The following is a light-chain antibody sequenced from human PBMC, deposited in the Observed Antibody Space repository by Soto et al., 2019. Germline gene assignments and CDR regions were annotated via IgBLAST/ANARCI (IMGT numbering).Light chain of an antibody. V-gene: IGLV2-14*01. J-gene: IGLJ2*01. CDR3: SSYTGSSVI. CDR2: EVS. Sequence: QSALTQPASVSGSPGQSITISCTGTSSDIGGYDCVSWYLQHPGKAPKLMIFEVSNRPSGVSNRFSGSKSGNTASLTISGLQAEDEADYYCSSYTGSSVIFGGGTKVTVL. CDR1: SSDIGGYDC.